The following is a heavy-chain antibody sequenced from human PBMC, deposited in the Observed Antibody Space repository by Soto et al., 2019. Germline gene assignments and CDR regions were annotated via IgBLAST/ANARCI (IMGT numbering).Heavy chain of an antibody. V-gene: IGHV4-34*01. CDR2: VKQRGNT. J-gene: IGHJ5*02. Sequence: TSETLSLTCSLYGEPFSGYYWNWIRQHPATWLEWIAQVKQRGNTHYSPSLKSRVTISEDTSKNQFSLMVSSVTAADTSVYYCARDTIPGVLRYIGPKRAGEFDPWGQGTMVTVST. CDR1: GEPFSGYY. D-gene: IGHD3-9*01. CDR3: ARDTIPGVLRYIGPKRAGEFDP.